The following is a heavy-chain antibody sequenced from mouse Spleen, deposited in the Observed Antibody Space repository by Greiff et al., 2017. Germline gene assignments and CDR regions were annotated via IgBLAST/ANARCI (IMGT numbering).Heavy chain of an antibody. CDR3: AGGGDYWYFDV. CDR2: INPSSGYT. CDR1: GYTFTSYT. V-gene: IGHV1-4*01. J-gene: IGHJ1*03. Sequence: QVQLKESGAELARPGASVKMSCKASGYTFTSYTMHWVKQRPGQGLEWIGYINPSSGYTKYNQKFKDKATLTADKSSSTAYMQLSSLTSEDSAVYYCAGGGDYWYFDVWGTGTTVTVSS.